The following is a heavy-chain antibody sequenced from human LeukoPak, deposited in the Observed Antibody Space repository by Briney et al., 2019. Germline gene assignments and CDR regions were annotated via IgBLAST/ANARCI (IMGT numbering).Heavy chain of an antibody. CDR3: AKGEGIVGATLNFDY. J-gene: IGHJ4*02. V-gene: IGHV3-23*01. CDR2: ISGSGGST. Sequence: PGASLRLSCAASGFTFSSYAMSWVRQAPGKGLEWVSAISGSGGSTYYADSVKGRFTISRDNSKNTLYLQMNSLRAEDTAVYYCAKGEGIVGATLNFDYWGQGTLVTVSS. D-gene: IGHD1-26*01. CDR1: GFTFSSYA.